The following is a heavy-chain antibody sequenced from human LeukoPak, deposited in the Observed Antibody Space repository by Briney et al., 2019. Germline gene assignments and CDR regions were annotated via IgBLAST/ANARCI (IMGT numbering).Heavy chain of an antibody. CDR3: ARAITMVRGVILYYYYYMDV. CDR2: ISSSGSTI. CDR1: GFTFSSYA. V-gene: IGHV3-48*03. Sequence: GGSLRLSCAASGFTFSSYAMSWVRQAPGKGLEWVSYISSSGSTIYYADSVKGRFTISRDNAKNSLYLQMNSLRAEDTAVYYCARAITMVRGVILYYYYYMDVWGKGTTVTLSS. D-gene: IGHD3-10*01. J-gene: IGHJ6*03.